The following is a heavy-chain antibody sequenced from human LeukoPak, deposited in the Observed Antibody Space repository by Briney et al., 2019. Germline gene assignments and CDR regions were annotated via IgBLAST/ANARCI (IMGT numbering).Heavy chain of an antibody. J-gene: IGHJ5*02. V-gene: IGHV3-21*01. Sequence: PGGSLRLSCAASGFTFSSYSMNWVRQAPGKGLEWVSSISSSSSYIYYADSVKGRFPISRDNAKNSLYLQMNSLRAEDTAVYYCARLQWHTGFDPWGQGTLVTVSS. CDR2: ISSSSSYI. CDR3: ARLQWHTGFDP. D-gene: IGHD6-19*01. CDR1: GFTFSSYS.